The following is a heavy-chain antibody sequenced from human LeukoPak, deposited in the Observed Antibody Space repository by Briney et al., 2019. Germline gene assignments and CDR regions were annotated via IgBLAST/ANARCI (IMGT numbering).Heavy chain of an antibody. J-gene: IGHJ4*02. CDR3: ARAGGVQRHCSSTSCYDPLSS. V-gene: IGHV1-8*01. Sequence: ASVKVSCKASGYTFTSYDINWVRQATGQGPEWMGWMNPNSGNTGYAQKFQGRVTMTRNTSISTAYMELSSLRSEDTAVYYCARAGGVQRHCSSTSCYDPLSSWGQGTLVTVSS. D-gene: IGHD2-2*01. CDR1: GYTFTSYD. CDR2: MNPNSGNT.